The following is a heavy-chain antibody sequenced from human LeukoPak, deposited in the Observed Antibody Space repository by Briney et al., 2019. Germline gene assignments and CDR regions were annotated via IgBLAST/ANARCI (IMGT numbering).Heavy chain of an antibody. CDR2: INTNTGNP. J-gene: IGHJ5*02. CDR1: GYTFTRYA. CDR3: ARAGWGGYDLTWFDP. Sequence: ASVNVSCKGSGYTFTRYAMNWVRQAHGQGLELMGWINTNTGNPTYAQGFTGRFVFSLDTSVSTAYLQISSLKAEDTAVYYCARAGWGGYDLTWFDPWGQGTLVTVSS. V-gene: IGHV7-4-1*02. D-gene: IGHD5-12*01.